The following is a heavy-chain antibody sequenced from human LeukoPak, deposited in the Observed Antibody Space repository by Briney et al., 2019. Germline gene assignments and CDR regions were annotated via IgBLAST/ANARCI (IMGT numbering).Heavy chain of an antibody. J-gene: IGHJ4*02. CDR3: ARVDSGWSREGFDY. CDR2: IYSDGSIT. D-gene: IGHD6-19*01. CDR1: GFTFSSYW. V-gene: IGHV3-74*01. Sequence: GGSLRLSCAASGFTFSSYWMYWVRQPPGKGLVWVSRIYSDGSITDYADSVKGRFTISRDNAKNTLYLQMNSLRAEDTAVYYCARVDSGWSREGFDYWGQGTLVTVSS.